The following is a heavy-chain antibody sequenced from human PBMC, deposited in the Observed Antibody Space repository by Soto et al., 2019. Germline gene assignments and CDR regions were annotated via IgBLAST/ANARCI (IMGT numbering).Heavy chain of an antibody. CDR2: ISRDGGTK. CDR3: TGEVASGY. D-gene: IGHD2-8*02. V-gene: IGHV3-30*03. Sequence: QVQLVESGGGVVQPGRSLRLSCAVSGFTVSTYGMHWVRQAPGKGLEWVAVISRDGGTKYSADSVKGRFTISRDNSRNTLFLEMTSLRGDDMAVYYCTGEVASGYWGQGTLVTVSS. CDR1: GFTVSTYG. J-gene: IGHJ4*02.